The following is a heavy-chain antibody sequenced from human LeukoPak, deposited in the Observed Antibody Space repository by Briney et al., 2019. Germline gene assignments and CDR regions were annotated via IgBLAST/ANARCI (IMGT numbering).Heavy chain of an antibody. V-gene: IGHV3-21*04. CDR3: AKSTSSGLPFSYFFDY. Sequence: PGGSLRLSCAASGFTFSSYTMNWVRQAPGKGLEWVSSIGSSSSSRYYADSVKGRFTISRDNSKNTLYLQMNSLRAEDTAVYYCAKSTSSGLPFSYFFDYWGQGSLVTVSS. CDR2: IGSSSSSR. J-gene: IGHJ4*02. CDR1: GFTFSSYT. D-gene: IGHD6-19*01.